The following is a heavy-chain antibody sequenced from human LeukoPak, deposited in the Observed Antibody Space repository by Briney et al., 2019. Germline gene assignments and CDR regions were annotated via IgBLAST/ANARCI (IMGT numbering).Heavy chain of an antibody. CDR2: ISSNGGST. Sequence: PGGSLRLSCSASGFTFSSYAMHWVRQAPGKGLEYVSAISSNGGSTYYADSVKGRFTISRDNSKNTLYLQMSSVRAEDTAVYYCVKDRVAAIRGDFDYWGQGTLVTVSS. CDR1: GFTFSSYA. CDR3: VKDRVAAIRGDFDY. D-gene: IGHD5-12*01. V-gene: IGHV3-64D*06. J-gene: IGHJ4*02.